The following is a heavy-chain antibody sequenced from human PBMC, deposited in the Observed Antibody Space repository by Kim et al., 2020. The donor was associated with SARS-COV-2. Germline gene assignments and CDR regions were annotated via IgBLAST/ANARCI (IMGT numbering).Heavy chain of an antibody. J-gene: IGHJ4*02. CDR3: AKPLSGDHSLGYDY. V-gene: IGHV3-23*01. CDR2: VSNGAGGR. D-gene: IGHD2-21*01. CDR1: GFTFSSYA. Sequence: GGSLRLSCAASGFTFSSYAMSWVRQAPGKGLEWVSAVSNGAGGRYYADSVTGRFTVSRDNSKNTLYLQMNSLRAEDTAVYYCAKPLSGDHSLGYDYWGQGTLVTVSS.